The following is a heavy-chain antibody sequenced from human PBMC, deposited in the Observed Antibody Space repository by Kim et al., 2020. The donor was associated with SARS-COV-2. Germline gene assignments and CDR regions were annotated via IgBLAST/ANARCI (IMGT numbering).Heavy chain of an antibody. CDR2: IIPIFGTA. CDR3: ARATKGPRAAAGTQYYFDY. D-gene: IGHD6-13*01. CDR1: GCTFSSYA. Sequence: SVKVSCKASGCTFSSYAISWVRQAPGQGLEWMGGIIPIFGTANYAQKFQGRVTITADESTSTAYMELSSLRSEDTAVYYCARATKGPRAAAGTQYYFDYWGQGTLVAVSS. J-gene: IGHJ4*02. V-gene: IGHV1-69*13.